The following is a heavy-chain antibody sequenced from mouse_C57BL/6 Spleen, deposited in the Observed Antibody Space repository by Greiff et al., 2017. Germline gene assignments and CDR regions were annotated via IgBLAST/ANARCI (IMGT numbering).Heavy chain of an antibody. CDR1: GFTFSNYW. Sequence: EVKVEESGGGLVQPGGSMKLSCVASGFTFSNYWMNWVRQSPEKGLEWVAQIRLKSDNYATHYAESVKGRFTISRDDSKSSVYLQMNNLRAEDTGIYYCTGPNLLLLLAMDYWGQGTSVTVSS. V-gene: IGHV6-3*01. D-gene: IGHD1-1*01. CDR3: TGPNLLLLLAMDY. CDR2: IRLKSDNYAT. J-gene: IGHJ4*01.